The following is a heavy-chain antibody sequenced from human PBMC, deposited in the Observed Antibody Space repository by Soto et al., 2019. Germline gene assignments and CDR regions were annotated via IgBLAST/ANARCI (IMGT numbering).Heavy chain of an antibody. CDR1: GYTFTSYY. V-gene: IGHV1-46*01. CDR2: INPSGGST. D-gene: IGHD2-2*02. J-gene: IGHJ6*02. CDR3: ARDPLYLPTPQGCYYYYGMDV. Sequence: ASVKVSCKASGYTFTSYYMHWVRQAPGQGLEWMGIINPSGGSTSYAQKFQGRVTMTRDTSTSTVYMELSSLRSEDTAVYYCARDPLYLPTPQGCYYYYGMDVWGQGTTVTVSS.